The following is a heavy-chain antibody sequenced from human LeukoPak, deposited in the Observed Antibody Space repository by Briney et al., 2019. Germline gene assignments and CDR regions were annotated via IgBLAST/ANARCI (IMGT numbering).Heavy chain of an antibody. CDR3: ASSDSSSWLPDPGFYFDY. CDR2: IYYSGST. D-gene: IGHD6-13*01. CDR1: GGSISSYY. J-gene: IGHJ4*02. Sequence: PSETLSLTCTVSGGSISSYYWSWIRQPPGKGLEWIGYIYYSGSTNYNPSLKSRVTISVDTSKNQFSLKLSSVTAADTAVYYCASSDSSSWLPDPGFYFDYWGQGTLVTVSS. V-gene: IGHV4-59*08.